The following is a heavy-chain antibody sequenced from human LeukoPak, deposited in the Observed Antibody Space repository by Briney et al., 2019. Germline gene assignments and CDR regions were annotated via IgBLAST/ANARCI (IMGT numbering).Heavy chain of an antibody. J-gene: IGHJ6*03. Sequence: GGSLRLSCAASGFTFSSYEMSWVRQAPGKGLEWVSYISSSGSTIYYADSVKGRFTISRDNAKNSLYLQMNSLRAEDTAVYYCARDIVATTAYYYYYYMDVWGKGTTVTISS. CDR3: ARDIVATTAYYYYYYMDV. V-gene: IGHV3-48*03. CDR1: GFTFSSYE. D-gene: IGHD5-12*01. CDR2: ISSSGSTI.